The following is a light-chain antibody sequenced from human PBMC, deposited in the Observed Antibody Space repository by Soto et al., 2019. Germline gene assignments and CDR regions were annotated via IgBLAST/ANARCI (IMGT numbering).Light chain of an antibody. CDR2: GAS. CDR1: QSVTSSY. Sequence: EIVFTQSPGTLSLSPGERATLSCGASQSVTSSYLAWYQQKPGQAPRLLIYGASSRATGIPDRFSGSGSGTDFTLTISRLEPEDFAVYYCQQYGSSPPTFGQGTKVEIK. CDR3: QQYGSSPPT. J-gene: IGKJ1*01. V-gene: IGKV3-20*01.